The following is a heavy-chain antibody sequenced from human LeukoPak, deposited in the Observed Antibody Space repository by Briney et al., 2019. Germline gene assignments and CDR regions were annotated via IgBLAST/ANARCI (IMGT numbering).Heavy chain of an antibody. V-gene: IGHV1-18*03. CDR2: RSIYNGNT. J-gene: IGHJ4*02. Sequence: ASVKVSCKASGYDFINYGISWVRQAPGQGLEWMGWRSIYNGNTDYKLQGRVTMTTDTSTSTAYVEVRSLRSDDMAVYYCARGGPFPSGSSSREYYLDYWGQGTLVTVSS. CDR3: ARGGPFPSGSSSREYYLDY. CDR1: GYDFINYG. D-gene: IGHD6-6*01.